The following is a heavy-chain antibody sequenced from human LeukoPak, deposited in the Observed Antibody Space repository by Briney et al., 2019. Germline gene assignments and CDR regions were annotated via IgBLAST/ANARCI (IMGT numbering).Heavy chain of an antibody. D-gene: IGHD3-22*01. CDR1: GFTFSIYA. CDR2: ISSRDGGT. CDR3: AKDRPNYYESNGDYYRRNGDS. Sequence: GGSLRLSCAASGFTFSIYAMSWVSQAPGKGLEWVSSISSRDGGTFYTDPVKGRFTISRDNSKNMLYLQMNSLRAEDTAIYYCAKDRPNYYESNGDYYRRNGDSWGQGTLVTVSS. V-gene: IGHV3-23*01. J-gene: IGHJ5*01.